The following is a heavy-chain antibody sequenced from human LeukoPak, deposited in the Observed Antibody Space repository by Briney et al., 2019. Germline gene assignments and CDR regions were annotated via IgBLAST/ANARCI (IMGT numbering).Heavy chain of an antibody. CDR3: ARGLGRLYGGKELDY. V-gene: IGHV1-8*03. Sequence: ASVKVSCKASGYTFTSYDINWVRQATGQGLEWMGWMNPNRGNTGYAQTFQGRVTITRNTSISTAYMELSSLRSEAPAVYYCARGLGRLYGGKELDYWGQGTLVTVSS. J-gene: IGHJ4*02. D-gene: IGHD4-23*01. CDR1: GYTFTSYD. CDR2: MNPNRGNT.